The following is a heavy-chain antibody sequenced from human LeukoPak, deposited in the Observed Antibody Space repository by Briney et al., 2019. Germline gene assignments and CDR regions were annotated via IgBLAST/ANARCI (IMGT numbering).Heavy chain of an antibody. Sequence: GGSLRLSCAASGFTVSSNYMSWVRQAPGKGPEWVSVIYSGGSTYYADSVKGRFTISRHNSKNTLYLQMNSLRAEDTAVYYCAKDHGGAPTGFYYYYGMDVWGQGTTVTVSS. CDR3: AKDHGGAPTGFYYYYGMDV. D-gene: IGHD1-14*01. J-gene: IGHJ6*02. V-gene: IGHV3-53*04. CDR2: IYSGGST. CDR1: GFTVSSNY.